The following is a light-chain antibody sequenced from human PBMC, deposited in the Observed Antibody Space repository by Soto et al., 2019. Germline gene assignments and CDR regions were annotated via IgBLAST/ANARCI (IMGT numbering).Light chain of an antibody. CDR3: QQHNQWPIT. CDR1: QSAGNF. V-gene: IGKV3D-15*01. CDR2: YIS. Sequence: EIVLTQSPATLSVSPGKTASLSCRASQSAGNFLAWYQQKPGQAPRLLIYYISTRATGIPARFSGCGSGTEFTLTISSLQSEDSAVYYCQQHNQWPITFGQGTRLEIK. J-gene: IGKJ5*01.